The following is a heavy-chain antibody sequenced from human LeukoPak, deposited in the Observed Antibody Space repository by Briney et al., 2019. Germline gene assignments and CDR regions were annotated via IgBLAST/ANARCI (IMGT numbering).Heavy chain of an antibody. V-gene: IGHV1-8*01. J-gene: IGHJ5*02. D-gene: IGHD4-17*01. Sequence: ASVKVSCKASGCTFTIYDINWVRQAAGQGLEWMGWMNPDSGNTDFAQKFQGRVTMTRNTSISTAYMELSSLTSEDTAVYYCAVHLPGDYLDPWGQGTLVTVSS. CDR2: MNPDSGNT. CDR3: AVHLPGDYLDP. CDR1: GCTFTIYD.